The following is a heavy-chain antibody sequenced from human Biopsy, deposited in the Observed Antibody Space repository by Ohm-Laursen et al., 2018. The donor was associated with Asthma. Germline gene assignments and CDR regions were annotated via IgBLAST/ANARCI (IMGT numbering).Heavy chain of an antibody. CDR2: IHYSGST. D-gene: IGHD2-15*01. CDR3: AGFCSGGNCPDH. V-gene: IGHV4-59*01. J-gene: IGHJ4*02. Sequence: SETLPLTCTVSGVSIRSYYWTWIRQPPGKGLEWIGNIHYSGSTYSNPSLKSRVTILVDPSKKQISLRLSSVIAADTAVYYCAGFCSGGNCPDHWGQGTLVTVSS. CDR1: GVSIRSYY.